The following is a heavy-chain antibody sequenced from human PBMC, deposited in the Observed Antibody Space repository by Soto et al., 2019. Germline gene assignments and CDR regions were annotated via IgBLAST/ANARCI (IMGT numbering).Heavy chain of an antibody. D-gene: IGHD6-19*01. CDR2: IYYSGST. V-gene: IGHV4-59*01. J-gene: IGHJ6*04. CDR1: GGSISSYY. CDR3: ARDKDSSGWYGMDV. Sequence: SETLSLTCTVSGGSISSYYWSWIRQPPGKGLEWIGYIYYSGSTNYNPSLKSRVTISVDTSKNQFSLKLSSVTAADTAVYYCARDKDSSGWYGMDVWGKGTTVTVSS.